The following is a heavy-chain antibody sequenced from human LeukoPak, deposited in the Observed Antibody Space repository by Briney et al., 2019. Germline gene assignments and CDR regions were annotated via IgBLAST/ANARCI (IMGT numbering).Heavy chain of an antibody. J-gene: IGHJ4*02. CDR1: GGSIGIYY. CDR3: ARGGGPRGQKSCFDY. CDR2: MYASGDF. Sequence: PSETLSLTCTVSGGSIGIYYWTWIRQSAGKGLEWLGRMYASGDFNYNPFLKSRVTMSIDTSKNQFSLNLNSVTAADTAVYYCARGGGPRGQKSCFDYWGRGSLVTVSS. D-gene: IGHD3-16*01. V-gene: IGHV4-4*07.